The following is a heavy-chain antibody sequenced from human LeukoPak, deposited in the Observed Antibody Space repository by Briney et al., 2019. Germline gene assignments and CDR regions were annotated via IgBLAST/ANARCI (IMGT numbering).Heavy chain of an antibody. V-gene: IGHV3-23*01. CDR2: ISGSGGST. CDR3: AELGITMIGGV. J-gene: IGHJ6*04. Sequence: GGSLRLSCAASGFTFSSYAMSWVRKAPGRGLEWVSAISGSGGSTYYADSVKGRFTISRDNAKNSLYLQMNSLRAEDTAVYYCAELGITMIGGVWGKGTTVTISS. D-gene: IGHD3-10*02. CDR1: GFTFSSYA.